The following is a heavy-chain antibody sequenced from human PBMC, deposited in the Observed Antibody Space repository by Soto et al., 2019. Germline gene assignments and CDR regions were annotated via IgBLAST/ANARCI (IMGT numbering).Heavy chain of an antibody. Sequence: QVQLVESGGGVVQPGRSLRLSCAASGFTFSSYGMHWVRQAPGKGLEWVAVISYDGSNKYYADSVKGRFTISRDNSKNTLYQQMNSLRAEDTAVYYCAKDKGIAAARENWFDPWGQGTLVTVSS. J-gene: IGHJ5*02. D-gene: IGHD6-13*01. CDR1: GFTFSSYG. V-gene: IGHV3-30*18. CDR2: ISYDGSNK. CDR3: AKDKGIAAARENWFDP.